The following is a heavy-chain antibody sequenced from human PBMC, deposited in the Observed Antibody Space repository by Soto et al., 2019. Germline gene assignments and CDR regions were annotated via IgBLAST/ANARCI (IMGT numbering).Heavy chain of an antibody. CDR3: ATSVAAPGSLDY. J-gene: IGHJ4*02. D-gene: IGHD6-13*01. CDR2: ISYDVSNK. CDR1: GFTFSIYG. V-gene: IGHV3-30*03. Sequence: QVQLVESGGGVVQPGRSLRLSCAASGFTFSIYGMHWVRQAPGKGLEWVAVISYDVSNKYYEDSVKGRFTISRDNSKNTLYLHMNSLSAEDTAVYYCATSVAAPGSLDYGGQGTLVTVSS.